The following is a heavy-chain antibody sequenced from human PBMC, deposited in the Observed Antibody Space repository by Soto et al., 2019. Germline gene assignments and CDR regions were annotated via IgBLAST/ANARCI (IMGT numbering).Heavy chain of an antibody. CDR3: AMECYDISPWRAFDI. CDR2: IYHSGST. V-gene: IGHV4-4*02. Sequence: QVQLQESGPGLVKPSGTLSLTCAVSGGSISSSNLWSWVRQPPGTRLEWIGEIYHSGSTNYNPSLKSRVTIAVDKYKNQFYLKLSSVPAADTAVYYCAMECYDISPWRAFDIWGQGRMVTVSS. D-gene: IGHD3-9*01. CDR1: GGSISSSNL. J-gene: IGHJ3*02.